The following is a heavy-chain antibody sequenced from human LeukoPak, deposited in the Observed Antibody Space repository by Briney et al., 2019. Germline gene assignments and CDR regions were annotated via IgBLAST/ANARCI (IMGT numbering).Heavy chain of an antibody. CDR2: IYFSGAT. CDR1: GGSISSYY. J-gene: IGHJ6*02. V-gene: IGHV4-59*01. Sequence: SETLSLTCTVSGGSISSYYWSWIRQSPEKGLEWIGYIYFSGATNYNPSLKSRVTISVDTSKNQFSLKLSSVTAADTAVYYCARDDPQTTVPEGLDVWGQGTTVTVSS. CDR3: ARDDPQTTVPEGLDV. D-gene: IGHD4-17*01.